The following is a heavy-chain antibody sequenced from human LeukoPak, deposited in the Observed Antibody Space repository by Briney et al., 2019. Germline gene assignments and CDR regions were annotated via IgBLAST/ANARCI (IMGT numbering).Heavy chain of an antibody. Sequence: PGGSLRLSGSASGFTLRSYAMSWVRQAPGKGLEGVSTISGSGGSTYYADSVKGRLTISRDNSMNTLYLQMNSLRAEDTAVYYCAELGITMIGGVWGKGTTVTISS. V-gene: IGHV3-23*01. J-gene: IGHJ6*04. D-gene: IGHD3-10*02. CDR3: AELGITMIGGV. CDR1: GFTLRSYA. CDR2: ISGSGGST.